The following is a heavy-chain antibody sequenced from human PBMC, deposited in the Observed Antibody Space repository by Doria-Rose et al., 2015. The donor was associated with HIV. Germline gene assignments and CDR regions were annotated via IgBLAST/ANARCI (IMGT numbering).Heavy chain of an antibody. J-gene: IGHJ4*02. CDR2: IFSDDER. V-gene: IGHV2-26*01. D-gene: IGHD6-13*01. CDR1: GVSLSSPGIG. Sequence: SGPVLVKPTETLTLTCTVSGVSLSSPGIGVSWIRQPPGKALEWLANIFSDDERSYKTSLKIRLTISRGTSKSQVVLTMTDMDPVDTATYYCARIKSSRWYHKYYFDFWGQGTLVIVSA. CDR3: ARIKSSRWYHKYYFDF.